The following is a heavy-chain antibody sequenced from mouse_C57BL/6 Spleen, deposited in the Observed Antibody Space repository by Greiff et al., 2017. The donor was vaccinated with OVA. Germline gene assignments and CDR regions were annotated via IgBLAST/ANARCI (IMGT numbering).Heavy chain of an antibody. J-gene: IGHJ4*01. Sequence: QVQLQQSGTELVKPGASVKLSCKASGYTFTSYWMHWVKQRPGQGLEWIGNINPSNGGTNYNEKFKSKATLTVDKSSSTAYMQLSSLTSEDSAVNYCARWDGYYNYAMDYWGQGTSVTVSS. CDR2: INPSNGGT. D-gene: IGHD2-3*01. V-gene: IGHV1-53*01. CDR3: ARWDGYYNYAMDY. CDR1: GYTFTSYW.